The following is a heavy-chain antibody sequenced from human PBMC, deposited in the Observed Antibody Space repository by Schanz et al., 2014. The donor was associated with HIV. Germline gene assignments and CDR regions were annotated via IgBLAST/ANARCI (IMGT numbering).Heavy chain of an antibody. V-gene: IGHV3-11*01. CDR3: ARVFGRTYGWPDY. J-gene: IGHJ4*02. CDR2: ISVNGATR. D-gene: IGHD3-10*01. Sequence: GQLVGSGGGLVKPGGSLRLSCAASGFTFTDNYMSWIRQAPGKGQGWLSNISVNGATRDYADSVKGRFTISRDNARTSLYLQMNSLRAEDTAVYYCARVFGRTYGWPDYWGQGTLVTVSS. CDR1: GFTFTDNY.